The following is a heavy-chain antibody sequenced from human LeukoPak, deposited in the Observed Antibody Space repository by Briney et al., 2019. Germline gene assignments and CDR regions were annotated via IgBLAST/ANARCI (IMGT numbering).Heavy chain of an antibody. V-gene: IGHV3-23*01. Sequence: GGSLRLSCTASGFSFSSYVMNWVRQAPGKGLEWVSGISGSGGSRYFADSVKGRFAISRDNSKNTVYLQMNSLRAEDTALYYCAKSHNWNDVYYYYGMDVWGQGTTVTVSS. D-gene: IGHD1-1*01. CDR3: AKSHNWNDVYYYYGMDV. J-gene: IGHJ6*02. CDR1: GFSFSSYV. CDR2: ISGSGGSR.